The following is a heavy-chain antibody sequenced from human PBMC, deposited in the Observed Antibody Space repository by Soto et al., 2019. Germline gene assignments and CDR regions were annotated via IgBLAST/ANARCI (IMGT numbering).Heavy chain of an antibody. V-gene: IGHV4-59*01. J-gene: IGHJ4*02. CDR2: IYYGGST. Sequence: QVKLQESGPGLVKPSETLSLTCTVSGGSISSYYWSWIRQPPGKGLEWIAYIYYGGSTNYNPSLQSRVAISGDTSKNQFSLKLSSVTAADTAVYYCARTVIGGFDYWGQGILVTVSS. CDR1: GGSISSYY. CDR3: ARTVIGGFDY. D-gene: IGHD3-16*02.